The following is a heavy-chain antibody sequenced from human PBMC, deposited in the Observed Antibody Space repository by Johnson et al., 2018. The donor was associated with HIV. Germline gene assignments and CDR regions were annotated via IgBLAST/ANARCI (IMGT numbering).Heavy chain of an antibody. J-gene: IGHJ3*02. CDR2: IYSGGTT. D-gene: IGHD6-19*01. V-gene: IGHV3-66*01. CDR1: GFTVSSNY. CDR3: ARKGERGIAVAEDAFDI. Sequence: VQLVESGGGLVKPVGSLRLSCAASGFTVSSNYMSWVRQAPGKGLEWVSVIYSGGTTYYADSVKGRFIISRDNSKNTLYLQMNSLRAEDTALYYCARKGERGIAVAEDAFDIWGQGTMVTVSS.